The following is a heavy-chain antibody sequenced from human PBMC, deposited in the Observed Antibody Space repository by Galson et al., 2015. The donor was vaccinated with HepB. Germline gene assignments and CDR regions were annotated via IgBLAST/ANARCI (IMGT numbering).Heavy chain of an antibody. CDR2: ISAYNGNT. J-gene: IGHJ4*02. Sequence: SVKVSCKASGYTFTSYGISWVRQAPGQGLEWMGWISAYNGNTNYAQKLQGRVTMTRDTSTSTVYMELSSLRSEDTAVYYCARSSLSSGSLFGYWGQGTLVTVSS. D-gene: IGHD6-19*01. CDR1: GYTFTSYG. V-gene: IGHV1-18*01. CDR3: ARSSLSSGSLFGY.